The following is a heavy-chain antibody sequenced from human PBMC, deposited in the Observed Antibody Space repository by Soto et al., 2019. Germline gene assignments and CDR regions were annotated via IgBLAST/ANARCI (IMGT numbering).Heavy chain of an antibody. V-gene: IGHV3-30-3*01. CDR3: ARDQKDFWSGHFDY. Sequence: GGSLRLSCAASGFTFSSYAMHWVRQAPGKGLEWVAVISYDGSNKYYADSVKGRFTISRDNSKNTLYLQMNSLRAEDTAVYYCARDQKDFWSGHFDYWGQGTLVTVSS. D-gene: IGHD3-3*01. CDR1: GFTFSSYA. J-gene: IGHJ4*02. CDR2: ISYDGSNK.